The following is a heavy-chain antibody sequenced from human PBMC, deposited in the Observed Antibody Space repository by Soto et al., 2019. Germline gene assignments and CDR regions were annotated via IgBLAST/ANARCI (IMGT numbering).Heavy chain of an antibody. V-gene: IGHV3-53*04. Sequence: EVQLVESGGGLVQPGGSLRLSCAASGFTVSGNYMSWVRQAPGKGLEWVSVIYSGGNTYYADSVKGRFTISRHNSENTLYLQMSSLRAEDTAVYYCTRAAWGLWFGYMDVWGKGTTVTVSS. CDR2: IYSGGNT. CDR1: GFTVSGNY. J-gene: IGHJ6*03. CDR3: TRAAWGLWFGYMDV. D-gene: IGHD3-10*01.